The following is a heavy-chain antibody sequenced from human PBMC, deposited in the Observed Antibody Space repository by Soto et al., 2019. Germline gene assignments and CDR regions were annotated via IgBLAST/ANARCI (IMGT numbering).Heavy chain of an antibody. D-gene: IGHD3-22*01. Sequence: SLRLSCAASGFTFSNYWMHWVRQAPGKGLVWVSRINGDGSSTTYADSVKGRFTISRDNAKNTLYLQMNSLTTEDTAVYYCTRGYSSDYRIDYWGQGTLVTVSS. CDR1: GFTFSNYW. CDR2: INGDGSST. V-gene: IGHV3-74*01. J-gene: IGHJ4*02. CDR3: TRGYSSDYRIDY.